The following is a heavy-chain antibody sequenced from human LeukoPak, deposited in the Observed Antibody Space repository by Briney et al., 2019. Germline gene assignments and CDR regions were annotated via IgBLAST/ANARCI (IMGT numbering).Heavy chain of an antibody. CDR3: ARLGVNYYYYYYMDV. V-gene: IGHV4-59*08. CDR1: GGSISNYY. Sequence: TSETLSLTCTVSGGSISNYYWTWIRQPPGKGLECIGHIYYSGSTNYNPSLKSRVTISVDTSKNQFSLKLSSATAADTAVYYCARLGVNYYYYYYMDVWGKGTTVTISS. CDR2: IYYSGST. J-gene: IGHJ6*03.